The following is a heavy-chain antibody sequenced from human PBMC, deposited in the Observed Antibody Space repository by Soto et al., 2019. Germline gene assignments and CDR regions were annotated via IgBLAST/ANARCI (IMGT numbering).Heavy chain of an antibody. J-gene: IGHJ4*02. V-gene: IGHV6-1*01. CDR3: AREEAMVLDY. CDR2: TCYRSKCYN. CDR1: GDSVSRNSAA. D-gene: IGHD5-18*01. Sequence: QPLSRPFAGSGDSVSRNSAAWSVIMQSPSRGLEGLGRTCYRSKCYNDYAVSVKSRITINPDTSKNQFSLQLNSVTPEHTAVHYCAREEAMVLDYWGQRTLVTVSS.